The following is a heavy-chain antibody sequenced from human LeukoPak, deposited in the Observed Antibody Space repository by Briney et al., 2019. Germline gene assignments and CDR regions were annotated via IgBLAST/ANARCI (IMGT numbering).Heavy chain of an antibody. V-gene: IGHV1-69*01. Sequence: SVKVSCKASGGTFSSYAISWVRQAPGQGLEWMGGIIPIFGTANYAQKFQGRVTVTADESTSTAYMELSSLRSEDTAVYYCATLQGDSPFFDYWGQGTLVTVSS. D-gene: IGHD4-11*01. CDR3: ATLQGDSPFFDY. CDR2: IIPIFGTA. CDR1: GGTFSSYA. J-gene: IGHJ4*02.